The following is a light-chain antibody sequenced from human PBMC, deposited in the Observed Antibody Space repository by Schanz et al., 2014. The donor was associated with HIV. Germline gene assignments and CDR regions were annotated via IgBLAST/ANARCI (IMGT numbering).Light chain of an antibody. Sequence: EIVLTQSPATLSLSPGERVTLSCRASQSVSSYLAWYQQKPGQAPRLLIYGASTRATGIPDRFSGSGSGTXFTLTIHSLEPEHFALYYCQQGGSWPLTFGGGTTVEIK. CDR3: QQGGSWPLT. V-gene: IGKV3-11*01. CDR2: GAS. CDR1: QSVSSY. J-gene: IGKJ4*01.